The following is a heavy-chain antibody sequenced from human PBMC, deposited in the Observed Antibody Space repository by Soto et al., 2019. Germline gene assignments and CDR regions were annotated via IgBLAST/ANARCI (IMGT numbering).Heavy chain of an antibody. CDR2: ISPSGGDT. CDR1: GFTFSSQA. D-gene: IGHD6-13*01. Sequence: EVQLLESGGGLVQPGGSLRLSCAASGFTFSSQAMSWVRQAPGKGLEWVSTISPSGGDTNYADSVKGRFTISRDNSKNTLYLQMNSRRAEDTAIYYCAKDYSSIYWGQGTLVTVSS. CDR3: AKDYSSIY. V-gene: IGHV3-23*01. J-gene: IGHJ4*02.